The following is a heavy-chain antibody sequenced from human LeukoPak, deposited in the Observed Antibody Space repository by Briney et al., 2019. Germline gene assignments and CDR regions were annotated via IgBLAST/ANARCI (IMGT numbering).Heavy chain of an antibody. CDR3: AKVLVLVSANRYYFDY. V-gene: IGHV3-23*01. Sequence: GGSLRLSCAASGLTFSGSAMSWVRQAPGKGLEWVSLISGSGNSTYYADSVKGRFTISRDNSKNTLYLQMNSLRAEDMAVYYCAKVLVLVSANRYYFDYWGQGTLVTVSS. CDR2: ISGSGNST. J-gene: IGHJ4*02. CDR1: GLTFSGSA. D-gene: IGHD2-15*01.